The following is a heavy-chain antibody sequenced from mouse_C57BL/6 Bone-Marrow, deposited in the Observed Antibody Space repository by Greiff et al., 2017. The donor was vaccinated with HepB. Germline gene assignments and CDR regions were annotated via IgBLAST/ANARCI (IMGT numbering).Heavy chain of an antibody. J-gene: IGHJ3*01. CDR3: ARNNYSNYEAY. CDR1: GYTFTSYT. CDR2: INPSSGYT. D-gene: IGHD2-5*01. Sequence: QVQLQQSGAELARPGASVKMSCKASGYTFTSYTMHWVKQRPGQGLEWIGYINPSSGYTKYNQKFKDKATLTADKSSSTAYMQLSSLTSEDSAVYYCARNNYSNYEAYWGQGTLVTVSA. V-gene: IGHV1-4*01.